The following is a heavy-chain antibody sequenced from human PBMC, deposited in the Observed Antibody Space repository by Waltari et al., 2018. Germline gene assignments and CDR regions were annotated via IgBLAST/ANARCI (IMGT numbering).Heavy chain of an antibody. CDR2: IYYSGST. J-gene: IGHJ4*02. D-gene: IGHD6-13*01. CDR1: GGSISSYY. CDR3: ARLYSSSWFDY. Sequence: QVQLQESGPGLVKPSETLSLTCTVSGGSISSYYWSWIRQPPGKGLEWIGYIYYSGSTNYNPSLKRRVTISVDTSKNQFSLKLSSVTAADTAVYYCARLYSSSWFDYWGQGTLVTVSS. V-gene: IGHV4-59*08.